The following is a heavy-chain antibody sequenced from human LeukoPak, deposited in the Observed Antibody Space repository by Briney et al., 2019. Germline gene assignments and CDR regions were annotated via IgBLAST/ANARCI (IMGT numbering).Heavy chain of an antibody. CDR1: GYTFTDYY. CDR3: AIPAGRGAHTRDY. V-gene: IGHV1-69-2*01. D-gene: IGHD1-26*01. Sequence: ATVKISCKVSGYTFTDYYMHWVQQAPGKGHEWMGLVDPEDGETIYAEKFQGRVTITADTSTDTAYMELSSLRSEDTAVYYCAIPAGRGAHTRDYWGQGTLVTVSS. CDR2: VDPEDGET. J-gene: IGHJ4*02.